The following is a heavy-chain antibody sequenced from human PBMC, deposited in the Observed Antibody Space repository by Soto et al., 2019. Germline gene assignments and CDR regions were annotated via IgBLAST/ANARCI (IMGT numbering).Heavy chain of an antibody. J-gene: IGHJ6*02. Sequence: ASVKVSCKASGYSFTSYVIYWVRQAPGQGLEWMGWINAGNGNTKYSQKFQGRVTITSDTSASTAYMELSSLRSEDTAVYFCARGVENIVVVLDVFGYYGMDVWGQGTTVTVSS. CDR3: ARGVENIVVVLDVFGYYGMDV. V-gene: IGHV1-3*01. CDR1: GYSFTSYV. CDR2: INAGNGNT. D-gene: IGHD2-2*01.